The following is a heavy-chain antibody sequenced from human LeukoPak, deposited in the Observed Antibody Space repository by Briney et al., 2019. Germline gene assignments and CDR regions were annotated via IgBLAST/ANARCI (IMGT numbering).Heavy chain of an antibody. CDR3: AREVVTTNRNWFDP. CDR2: IIPIFGIG. Sequence: GSSVKVSCKASGGTFSSYAISWVRQAPGQGLEWMGRIIPIFGIGNYAQKFQGRVTITADKSTSTAYMELSSLRSEDTAVYYCAREVVTTNRNWFDPWGQGTLVTVSS. D-gene: IGHD4-11*01. V-gene: IGHV1-69*04. J-gene: IGHJ5*02. CDR1: GGTFSSYA.